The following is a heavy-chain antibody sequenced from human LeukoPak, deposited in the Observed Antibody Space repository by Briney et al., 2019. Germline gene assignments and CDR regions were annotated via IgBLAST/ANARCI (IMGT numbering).Heavy chain of an antibody. J-gene: IGHJ4*02. CDR2: INHNGNT. Sequence: SETLSLTCAVYGGSFSGYYWSWIRQPPGKGLEWIGEINHNGNTNYNPSLKSRVTISVDTSKNQFSLKLTSVTAADTAVYYCARGQRYFDWGQGTLVTVSS. CDR1: GGSFSGYY. V-gene: IGHV4-34*01. CDR3: ARGQRYFD. D-gene: IGHD3-9*01.